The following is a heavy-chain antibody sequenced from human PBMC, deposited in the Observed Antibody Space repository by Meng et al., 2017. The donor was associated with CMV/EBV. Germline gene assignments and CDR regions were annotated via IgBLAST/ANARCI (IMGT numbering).Heavy chain of an antibody. Sequence: GESLKISCAASGFTVSSNYMNWVRQAPGKGLEWVSYISSSGSTIYYADSVKGRFTISRDNAKNSLYLQMNSLRAEDTAVYYCAREGKITMATDVWGQGTTVTVSS. CDR1: GFTVSSNY. CDR3: AREGKITMATDV. V-gene: IGHV3-48*03. D-gene: IGHD3-10*01. CDR2: ISSSGSTI. J-gene: IGHJ6*02.